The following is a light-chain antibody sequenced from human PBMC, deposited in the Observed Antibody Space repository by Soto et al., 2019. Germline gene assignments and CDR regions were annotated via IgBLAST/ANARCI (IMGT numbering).Light chain of an antibody. CDR3: QQSNKWPYT. CDR1: QSVSSN. J-gene: IGKJ2*01. CDR2: GAS. Sequence: IVMTQSPATLSVSPGERATLSCRASQSVSSNLAWYQHKPGQAPRLLFYGASTRAAGIPARFSGGGSGTDVTLTISGLQSEDFAVYYCQQSNKWPYTFGQGTKLEIK. V-gene: IGKV3-15*01.